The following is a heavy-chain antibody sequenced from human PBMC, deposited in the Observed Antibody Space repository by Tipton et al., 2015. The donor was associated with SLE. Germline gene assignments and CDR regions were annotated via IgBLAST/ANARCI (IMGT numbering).Heavy chain of an antibody. CDR3: TTLLTTFGLLIAPFDY. CDR2: IKSKTDGGTT. D-gene: IGHD3-3*01. V-gene: IGHV3-15*01. J-gene: IGHJ4*02. Sequence: WIRQPPGKGLELVGRIKSKTDGGTTDYTGAVKGRFSISRDDSKNTLHLQMNSLRTEVTAVYYCTTLLTTFGLLIAPFDYWGLGTLVTVSS.